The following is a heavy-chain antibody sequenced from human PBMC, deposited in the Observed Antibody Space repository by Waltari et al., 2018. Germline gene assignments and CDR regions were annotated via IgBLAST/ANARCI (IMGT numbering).Heavy chain of an antibody. CDR2: ISSSSSTI. Sequence: EVQLVESGGGLVQPGGSLRLSCAASGFTFSSYSMNWVRQAPGKGLEWVSYISSSSSTIYYADSVKGRFTISRDNAKNSLYLQMNSLRAEDTAVYYCARDRGTPIPSYFDYWGQGTLVTVSS. CDR3: ARDRGTPIPSYFDY. CDR1: GFTFSSYS. J-gene: IGHJ4*02. D-gene: IGHD2-2*02. V-gene: IGHV3-48*01.